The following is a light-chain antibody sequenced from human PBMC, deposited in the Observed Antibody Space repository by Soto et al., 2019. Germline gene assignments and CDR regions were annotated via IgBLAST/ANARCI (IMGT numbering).Light chain of an antibody. J-gene: IGKJ1*01. Sequence: DIQMTQSPSSLSASVGDRVTITCRASQSITGYLHWFQQKPGKAPKLLIYAVSNLQSGVPSRFSGSGSGTDFTLTISSLQPEDFATYYCQQSYSTLWTFGHGTKVEIK. CDR3: QQSYSTLWT. CDR1: QSITGY. V-gene: IGKV1-39*01. CDR2: AVS.